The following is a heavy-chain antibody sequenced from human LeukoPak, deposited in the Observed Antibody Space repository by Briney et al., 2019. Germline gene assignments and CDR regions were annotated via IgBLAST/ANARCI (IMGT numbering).Heavy chain of an antibody. V-gene: IGHV4-4*07. Sequence: SETLSLTCSVSADSITNYYWNWIRHPAGKGLEWIGRIYINGITNYNPSLKSRVTMSVDTSKNHFSLKLSSVTAADTAVYYCARHHRSIVGATKRGGWFDPWGQGTLVTVSS. CDR3: ARHHRSIVGATKRGGWFDP. D-gene: IGHD1-26*01. CDR1: ADSITNYY. CDR2: IYINGIT. J-gene: IGHJ5*02.